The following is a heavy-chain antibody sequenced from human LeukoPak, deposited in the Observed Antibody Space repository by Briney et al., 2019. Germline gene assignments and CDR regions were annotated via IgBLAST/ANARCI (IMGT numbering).Heavy chain of an antibody. Sequence: SETPSLTCTASGGSITNYWSWIRQPAGKGLEWIGRIYTSGSTDYNPSLRSRVTMSVDTSKNQFSLKLWSVTAADTAVFYCARESKTYDGSGYYHDSWGQGTLVTVSS. D-gene: IGHD3-22*01. V-gene: IGHV4-4*07. CDR2: IYTSGST. CDR3: ARESKTYDGSGYYHDS. J-gene: IGHJ4*02. CDR1: GGSITNY.